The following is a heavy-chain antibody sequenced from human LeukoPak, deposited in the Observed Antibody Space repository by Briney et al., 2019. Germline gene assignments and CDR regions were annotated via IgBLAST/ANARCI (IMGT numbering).Heavy chain of an antibody. V-gene: IGHV1-2*06. J-gene: IGHJ5*02. CDR1: GYTFTGHY. CDR2: INPNSGGT. CDR3: ARDGPFLGYCSSTSCYGVGNWFDP. Sequence: ASVKVSCKASGYTFTGHYMHWVRQAPGQGLEWMGRINPNSGGTNYAQKFQGRVTMTRDTSISTAYMELSRLRSDDTAVYYCARDGPFLGYCSSTSCYGVGNWFDPWGQGTLVTVSS. D-gene: IGHD2-2*01.